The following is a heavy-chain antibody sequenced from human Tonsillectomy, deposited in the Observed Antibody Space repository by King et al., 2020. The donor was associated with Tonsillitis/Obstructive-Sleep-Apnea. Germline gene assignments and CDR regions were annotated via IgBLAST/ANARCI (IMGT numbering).Heavy chain of an antibody. CDR3: ARDLNWNFFDY. CDR1: GFTFTSYV. CDR2: ISHDGSFT. Sequence: DVQLVESGGGLVQPVGSLRLSCAATGFTFTSYVLHLVRQPPVMGLVWVSRISHDGSFTSYADSVQGRFTISRDNSKNTLYLQLNSLRAEDTAVYYCARDLNWNFFDYWGQGTLVTVSS. J-gene: IGHJ4*02. V-gene: IGHV3-74*01. D-gene: IGHD1-20*01.